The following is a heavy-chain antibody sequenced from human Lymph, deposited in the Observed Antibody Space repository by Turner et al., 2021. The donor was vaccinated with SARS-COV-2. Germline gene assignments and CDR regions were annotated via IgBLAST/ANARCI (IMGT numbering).Heavy chain of an antibody. J-gene: IGHJ6*02. CDR2: ISGSGGST. CDR3: ANLYPTVSWEFPYGMDV. D-gene: IGHD3-16*01. V-gene: IGHV3-23*01. Sequence: EVQLLESGGGLVQPGGSLRISFAASGFTFNNYAMSWVRQAPGKGLEWVSTISGSGGSTYYADSVKGRFIISRDNSKNTLYLQMNSLRAEDTAVYYCANLYPTVSWEFPYGMDVWGQGTTVTVSS. CDR1: GFTFNNYA.